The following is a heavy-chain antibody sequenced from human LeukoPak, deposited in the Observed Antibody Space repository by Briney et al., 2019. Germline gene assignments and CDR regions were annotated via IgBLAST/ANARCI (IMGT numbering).Heavy chain of an antibody. D-gene: IGHD3-16*01. CDR3: ARIIHVDYTPLYYFDH. V-gene: IGHV3-7*01. CDR1: GFMFSAYW. Sequence: GGSLRLSCAASGFMFSAYWMGWVRLTPGKGLEWVANIKRDGDEKYSVDSVKGRFSIFRDNAKNSLYLQMNSLKAEDTAVYYCARIIHVDYTPLYYFDHWGQGTLVTVSS. J-gene: IGHJ4*02. CDR2: IKRDGDEK.